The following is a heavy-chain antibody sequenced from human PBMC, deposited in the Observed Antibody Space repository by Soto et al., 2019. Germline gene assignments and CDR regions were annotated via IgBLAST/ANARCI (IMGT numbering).Heavy chain of an antibody. D-gene: IGHD3-10*01. J-gene: IGHJ6*02. Sequence: GSLRLSCAASGFTFRDYYMSWIRQAPGKGLEWVSYISSSGSTIYYADSVKGRFTISRDNAKNSLYLQMNSLRAEDTAVYYCAEHGSEYYYGMDVWGQGTTVTVSS. CDR3: AEHGSEYYYGMDV. CDR1: GFTFRDYY. CDR2: ISSSGSTI. V-gene: IGHV3-11*01.